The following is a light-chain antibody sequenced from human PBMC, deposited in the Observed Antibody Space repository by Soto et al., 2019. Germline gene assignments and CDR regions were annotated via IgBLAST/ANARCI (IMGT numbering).Light chain of an antibody. CDR1: QSISSY. CDR2: AAS. V-gene: IGKV1-39*01. Sequence: DIQMPQSPSSLSASVGDRVTITCRASQSISSYLHWYQQKPGKAPKILIYAASSLQSGVPSSFSGGGSGTDFTLTISSLQPEDFATYYCQQSYSTPFTFGPGTKVDIK. CDR3: QQSYSTPFT. J-gene: IGKJ3*01.